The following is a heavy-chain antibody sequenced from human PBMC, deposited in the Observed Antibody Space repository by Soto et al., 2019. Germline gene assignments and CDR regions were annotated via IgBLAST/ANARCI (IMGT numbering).Heavy chain of an antibody. CDR2: IIPIFGTA. Sequence: QVQLVQSGAEVKKPGSSVKVSCKASGGTFSSYAISWVRQAPGQGLEWMGGIIPIFGTANYAQKFQGRVTITADESTSPAYMELSSLRSEDTAVYYCARTKYYDILTGYYMGHFDYWGQGTLVTVSS. D-gene: IGHD3-9*01. J-gene: IGHJ4*02. CDR3: ARTKYYDILTGYYMGHFDY. V-gene: IGHV1-69*01. CDR1: GGTFSSYA.